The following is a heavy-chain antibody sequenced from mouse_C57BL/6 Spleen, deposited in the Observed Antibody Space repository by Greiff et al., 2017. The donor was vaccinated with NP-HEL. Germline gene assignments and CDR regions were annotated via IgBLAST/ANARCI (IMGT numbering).Heavy chain of an antibody. Sequence: QVQLQQPGAELVKPGASVKLSCNASGYTFTSYWMQWVKQRPGQGLEWIGEIDPSDSYTNYNQKFKGKATLTVDTSSSTAYMQLSSLTSEDSAVYYCARTHYYFDYWGQGTTLTVSS. J-gene: IGHJ2*01. CDR3: ARTHYYFDY. CDR2: IDPSDSYT. V-gene: IGHV1-50*01. CDR1: GYTFTSYW.